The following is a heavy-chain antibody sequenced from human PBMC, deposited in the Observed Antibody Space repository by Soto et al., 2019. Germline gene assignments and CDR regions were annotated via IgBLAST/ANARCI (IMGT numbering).Heavy chain of an antibody. CDR3: AGYYDSSGRY. CDR2: INHSGST. Sequence: DTLSLTCAVYGGSFSGYYWSWIRQPPGKGLEWIGEINHSGSTNYNPSLKSRVTISVDTSKNQFSLKLSSVTAADTAVYYCAGYYDSSGRYWGQGTLVTVSS. V-gene: IGHV4-34*01. D-gene: IGHD3-22*01. CDR1: GGSFSGYY. J-gene: IGHJ4*02.